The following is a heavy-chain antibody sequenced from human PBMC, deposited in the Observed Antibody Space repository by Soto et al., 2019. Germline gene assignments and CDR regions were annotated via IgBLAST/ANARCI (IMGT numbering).Heavy chain of an antibody. CDR2: ISPHNGNT. CDR1: GYTFNTYF. J-gene: IGHJ4*02. CDR3: ARDTGNSFEY. V-gene: IGHV1-18*01. Sequence: HVQLVQSGGELKKPGASVKVSCNTSGYTFNTYFITWVRQAPGQGLEWMGWISPHNGNTNYAEKFQGRVTMTADTITKKAYMELRNLRIDDTAVYYCARDTGNSFEYWGQGTPVTVSS.